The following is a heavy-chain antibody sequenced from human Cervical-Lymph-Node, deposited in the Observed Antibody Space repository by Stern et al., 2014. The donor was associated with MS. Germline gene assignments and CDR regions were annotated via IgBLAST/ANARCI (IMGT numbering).Heavy chain of an antibody. D-gene: IGHD6-19*01. CDR1: GGSISSGSYY. J-gene: IGHJ6*02. V-gene: IGHV4-61*02. CDR2: IYTSGST. Sequence: QVQLQESGPGLVKPSQTLSLTCTVSGGSISSGSYYWSWIRQPAGKGLEWIGRIYTSGSTNYNPSLKSRVTISVDTSKNQFSLKRSSVTAADTAVYYCARETIAVAGIGMDVWGQGTTVTVSS. CDR3: ARETIAVAGIGMDV.